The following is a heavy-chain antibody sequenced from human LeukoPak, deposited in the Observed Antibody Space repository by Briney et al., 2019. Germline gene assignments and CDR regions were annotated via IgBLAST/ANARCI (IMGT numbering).Heavy chain of an antibody. V-gene: IGHV4-61*02. CDR2: IYTSGST. CDR3: ARDAKYYYGSRTYFFFEY. CDR1: GGSISSGSYY. D-gene: IGHD3-10*01. J-gene: IGHJ4*02. Sequence: PSETLSLTCTVSGGSISSGSYYWSWIRQPAGKGLEWIGRIYTSGSTYYNPSLKSRVTISVDTSKNQFSLKLSSVTAADTAVYYCARDAKYYYGSRTYFFFEYWGQGTPLTVSS.